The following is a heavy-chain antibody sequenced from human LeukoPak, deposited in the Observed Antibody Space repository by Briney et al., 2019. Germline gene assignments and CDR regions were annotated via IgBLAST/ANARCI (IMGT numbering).Heavy chain of an antibody. CDR1: GGSIRYYH. CDR3: ARGRDGRLFDY. V-gene: IGHV4-59*01. D-gene: IGHD5-24*01. Sequence: TETLFLTCSVPGGSIRYYHWSWIRQPPGKGLEWIGYIYYIGSTNYNTSLKSRVTISIDTSKNQCTLKLNSVTAADTAVYYCARGRDGRLFDYWGQGTLVTVSS. CDR2: IYYIGST. J-gene: IGHJ4*02.